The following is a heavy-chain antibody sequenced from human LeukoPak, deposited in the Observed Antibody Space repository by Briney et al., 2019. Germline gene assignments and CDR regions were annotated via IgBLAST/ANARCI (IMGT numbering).Heavy chain of an antibody. CDR1: GFTFSSYG. V-gene: IGHV3-30*18. Sequence: GGSLRLSCAASGFTFSSYGMHWVRQAPGKGLEWVAVISYGGSNKYYADSVKGRFTISRDNSKNTLYLQMNSLRAEDTAVYYCAKDFSRRFTMVRGVIFAHFDYWGQGTLVTVSS. CDR2: ISYGGSNK. D-gene: IGHD3-10*01. CDR3: AKDFSRRFTMVRGVIFAHFDY. J-gene: IGHJ4*02.